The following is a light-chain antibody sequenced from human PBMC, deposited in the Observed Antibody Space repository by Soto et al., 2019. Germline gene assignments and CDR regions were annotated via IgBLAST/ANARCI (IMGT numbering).Light chain of an antibody. V-gene: IGLV2-23*02. Sequence: QSVLTQPASVSGSPGQSITISCSGNAVSYQLVSWYQQQPGKAPKLILYNVTRRPSGVSNRFSGFKSGTTASLKITGLQAEDEDDYYCCSFVGVTNDVFGNGTEVTVL. J-gene: IGLJ1*01. CDR1: GNAVSYQL. CDR3: CSFVGVTNDV. CDR2: NVT.